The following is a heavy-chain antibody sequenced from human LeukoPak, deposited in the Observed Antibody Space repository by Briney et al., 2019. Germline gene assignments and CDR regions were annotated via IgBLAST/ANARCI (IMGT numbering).Heavy chain of an antibody. CDR1: GYSFTNYW. V-gene: IGHV5-51*01. D-gene: IGHD5-12*01. CDR2: IYPGNSDT. CDR3: ARQLQYGAYDFYY. J-gene: IGHJ4*02. Sequence: GESLKISCKGSGYSFTNYWIGWVRQMPGKGLEWMGIIYPGNSDTRYSPSFQGQVTISADKSISTAYLQWSSLRASDTAMYYCARQLQYGAYDFYYWGQGTLVTVSS.